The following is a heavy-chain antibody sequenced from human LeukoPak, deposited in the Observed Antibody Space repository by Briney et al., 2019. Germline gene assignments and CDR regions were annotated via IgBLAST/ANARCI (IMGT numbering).Heavy chain of an antibody. Sequence: ASVKVSCKASGYPFTSYYMHWVRQAPGQGLGWMGIINPSGGSTSYAQKFQGRVTMTRDTSTNTVYMELSSLRSEDTAVYSCARSYGDFDYWGQGTLVTVSS. V-gene: IGHV1-46*01. CDR2: INPSGGST. D-gene: IGHD4-17*01. CDR1: GYPFTSYY. J-gene: IGHJ4*02. CDR3: ARSYGDFDY.